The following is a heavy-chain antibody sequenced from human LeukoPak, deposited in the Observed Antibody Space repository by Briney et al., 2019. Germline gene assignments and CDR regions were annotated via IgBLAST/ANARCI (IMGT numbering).Heavy chain of an antibody. CDR2: MNPINGNT. CDR3: ATDLHGYFAVGGRGFDP. J-gene: IGHJ5*02. D-gene: IGHD3-9*01. CDR1: GFTLTNYD. V-gene: IGHV1-8*01. Sequence: ASVKVSCKASGFTLTNYDINWVRQAPGQGLEWMGWMNPINGNTGYARKFQGRVTMTRDTSISTAYMELRSLTSEDTAVYYCATDLHGYFAVGGRGFDPWGQGTLVTVSS.